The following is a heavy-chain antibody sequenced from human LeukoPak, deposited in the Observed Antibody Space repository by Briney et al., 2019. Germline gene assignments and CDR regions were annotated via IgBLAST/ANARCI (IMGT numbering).Heavy chain of an antibody. D-gene: IGHD3-16*01. CDR2: INPNSGGT. CDR3: ARDQEEIRSTFDY. CDR1: GYTFTGYY. V-gene: IGHV1-2*02. J-gene: IGHJ4*02. Sequence: ASVKVSCKASGYTFTGYYMHWVRQAPGQGFEWMGWINPNSGGTNYAQKFQGRVTMTRDTSISTAYMELSRLRSDDTAVYYCARDQEEIRSTFDYWGQGTLVTVSS.